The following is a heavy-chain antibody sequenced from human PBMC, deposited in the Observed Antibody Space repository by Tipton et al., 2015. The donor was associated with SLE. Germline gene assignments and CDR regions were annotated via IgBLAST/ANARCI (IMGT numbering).Heavy chain of an antibody. D-gene: IGHD5-12*01. CDR1: GFTFSNNW. J-gene: IGHJ4*02. CDR2: IKPDGSEE. CDR3: ARDGYALFDY. V-gene: IGHV3-7*01. Sequence: SLRLSCAASGFTFSNNWMTWVRQAPGKGLEWVAHIKPDGSEESYADSVQGRFTISRDNAKNTLYLQINSLRAEDTAVYYCARDGYALFDYWGQGTLVTVSS.